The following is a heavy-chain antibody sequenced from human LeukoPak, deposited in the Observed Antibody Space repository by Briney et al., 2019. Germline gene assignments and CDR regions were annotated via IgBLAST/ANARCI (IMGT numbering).Heavy chain of an antibody. V-gene: IGHV3-48*04. CDR3: TTDLPFYDSSGYLAGDY. CDR2: ISSSGSTI. CDR1: GFTFSSYG. D-gene: IGHD3-22*01. Sequence: GGSLRLSCAASGFTFSSYGMHWVRQAPGKGLEWVSYISSSGSTIYYADSVKGRFTISRDNAKNSLYLQMNSLKTEDTAVYYCTTDLPFYDSSGYLAGDYWGQGTLVTVSS. J-gene: IGHJ4*02.